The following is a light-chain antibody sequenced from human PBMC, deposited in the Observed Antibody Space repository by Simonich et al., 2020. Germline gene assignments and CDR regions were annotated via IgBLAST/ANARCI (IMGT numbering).Light chain of an antibody. J-gene: IGKJ4*01. V-gene: IGKV4-1*01. Sequence: DIVMTQSPDSLAVSLGERATINCKSSQSVLYSSNNKHYLAWYQQKPGQPPKLLIYWASTREPGVPDRFSGSGSGTDFTLTISSLQAEDVAVYYSQQYYSTPLTFGGGTKVEIK. CDR2: WAS. CDR1: QSVLYSSNNKHY. CDR3: QQYYSTPLT.